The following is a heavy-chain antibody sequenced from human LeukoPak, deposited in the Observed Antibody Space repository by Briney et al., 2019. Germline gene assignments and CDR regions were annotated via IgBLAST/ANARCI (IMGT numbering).Heavy chain of an antibody. CDR3: AREVAY. V-gene: IGHV4-39*07. CDR1: GGSISSSIYY. CDR2: VFYNGAT. Sequence: PSETLSLTCIVPGGSISSSIYYWAWVRQPPGKGLEWIGTVFYNGATQYSPSLRSRVTISIDTSKNQFSLKLTSVTAADTAVYYCAREVAYWGQGILVTVSS. J-gene: IGHJ4*02.